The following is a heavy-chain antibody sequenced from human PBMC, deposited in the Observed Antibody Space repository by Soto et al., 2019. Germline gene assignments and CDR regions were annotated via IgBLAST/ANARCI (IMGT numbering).Heavy chain of an antibody. D-gene: IGHD2-15*01. Sequence: GASVKVSCKASGYTFTSYGISWARQAPGQGLEWMGWISAYNGNTNYAQKLQGRVTMTTDTSTSTAYMELRSLRSDDTAVYSCARALGRSPSRYYYYYGMDVWGQGTTVTASS. CDR3: ARALGRSPSRYYYYYGMDV. CDR1: GYTFTSYG. J-gene: IGHJ6*02. CDR2: ISAYNGNT. V-gene: IGHV1-18*01.